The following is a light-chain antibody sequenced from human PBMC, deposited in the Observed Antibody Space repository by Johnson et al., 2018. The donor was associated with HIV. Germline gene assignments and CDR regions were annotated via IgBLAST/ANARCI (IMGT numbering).Light chain of an antibody. Sequence: QSMLTQPTSVSAAPGQKVTISCSGSSSNIENNYVSWYQQLPGTAPKLLIYEDNRRPSGTPDRFSGSKSGTSATLGITGLQTGDEADYYCGTWDSSLSSYVFGTGTKVTVL. V-gene: IGLV1-51*02. CDR1: SSNIENNY. CDR3: GTWDSSLSSYV. J-gene: IGLJ1*01. CDR2: EDN.